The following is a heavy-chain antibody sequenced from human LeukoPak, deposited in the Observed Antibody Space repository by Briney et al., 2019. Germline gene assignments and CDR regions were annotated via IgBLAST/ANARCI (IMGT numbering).Heavy chain of an antibody. CDR1: GYTFTSYA. J-gene: IGHJ5*02. CDR3: AKSQKWELDRRVGFDP. Sequence: GASVKVSCKASGYTFTSYAMHWVRQAPGQRLEWMGWINAGNGNTKYSQEFQGRVTITRDTSASTAYMELSSLRSEDMAVYYCAKSQKWELDRRVGFDPWGQGTLVTVSS. V-gene: IGHV1-3*03. D-gene: IGHD1-1*01. CDR2: INAGNGNT.